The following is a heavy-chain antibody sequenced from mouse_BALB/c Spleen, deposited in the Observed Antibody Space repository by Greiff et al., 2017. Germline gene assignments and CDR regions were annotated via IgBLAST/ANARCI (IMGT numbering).Heavy chain of an antibody. CDR2: IDPYYGGT. V-gene: IGHV1-39*01. Sequence: VQLKESGPELEKPGASVKISCKASGYSFTGYNMNWVKQSNGKSLEWIGNIDPYYGGTSYNQKFKGKATLTVDKSSSTAYMQLKSLTSEDSAVYYCAAAGGYYYAMDYWSQGTSVTVSS. J-gene: IGHJ4*01. CDR3: AAAGGYYYAMDY. CDR1: GYSFTGYN.